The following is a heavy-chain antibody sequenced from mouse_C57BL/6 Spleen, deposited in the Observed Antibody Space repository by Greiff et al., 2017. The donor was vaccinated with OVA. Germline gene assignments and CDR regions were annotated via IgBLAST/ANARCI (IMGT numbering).Heavy chain of an antibody. Sequence: VQLQQSGAELVRPGTSVKVSCKASGYAFTNYLIEWVKQRPGQGLEWIGVINPGSGGTNYNEKFKGKATLTADKSSSNAYMQLSSLTSEDSAVYFCARSEIYYGSSYDFDYWGQGTTLTVSS. CDR3: ARSEIYYGSSYDFDY. J-gene: IGHJ2*01. V-gene: IGHV1-54*01. CDR2: INPGSGGT. D-gene: IGHD1-1*01. CDR1: GYAFTNYL.